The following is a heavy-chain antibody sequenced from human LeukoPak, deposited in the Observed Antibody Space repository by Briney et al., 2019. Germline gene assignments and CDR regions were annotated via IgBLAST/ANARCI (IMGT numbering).Heavy chain of an antibody. CDR3: APLSSVWRFGELLYRYFDY. J-gene: IGHJ4*02. D-gene: IGHD3-10*01. CDR2: IYWDDDK. Sequence: SGPTLVNPTQTLTLTCTFSGFSLSTSGVGVGWIRQPPGKALEWLALIYWDDDKRYSPSLKSRLTINKDTSKNQVVLTMTNMDPVDTPTFYCAPLSSVWRFGELLYRYFDYWGQGTLVTVSS. V-gene: IGHV2-5*02. CDR1: GFSLSTSGVG.